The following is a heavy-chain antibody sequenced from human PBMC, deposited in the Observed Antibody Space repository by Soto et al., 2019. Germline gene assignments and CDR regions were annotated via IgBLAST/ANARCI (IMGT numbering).Heavy chain of an antibody. Sequence: SETLSLTCAISGASVSSNSAAWNWIRQSPSRGLEWQGRTYYRSKWYNDYAVSGKSRITINPDTSKNQFSLQLNSVTPEDTAVYYGARSNSSGWYVDYWGQGTLVTVSS. J-gene: IGHJ4*02. V-gene: IGHV6-1*01. D-gene: IGHD6-19*01. CDR1: GASVSSNSAA. CDR3: ARSNSSGWYVDY. CDR2: TYYRSKWYN.